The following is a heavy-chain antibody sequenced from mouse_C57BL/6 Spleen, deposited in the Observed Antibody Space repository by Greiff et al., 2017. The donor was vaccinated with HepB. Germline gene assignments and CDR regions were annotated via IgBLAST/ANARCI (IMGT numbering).Heavy chain of an antibody. D-gene: IGHD3-1*01. Sequence: QVQLQQPGAELVMPGASVKLSCKASGYTFTSYWMHWVKQRPGQGLEWIGEIDPSDSYTNYNQKFKGKSTLTVDKSSSTAYMQLSSLTSEDSAVYYCARGMKLLGYYFDYWGQGTTLTVSS. CDR2: IDPSDSYT. V-gene: IGHV1-69*01. CDR1: GYTFTSYW. J-gene: IGHJ2*01. CDR3: ARGMKLLGYYFDY.